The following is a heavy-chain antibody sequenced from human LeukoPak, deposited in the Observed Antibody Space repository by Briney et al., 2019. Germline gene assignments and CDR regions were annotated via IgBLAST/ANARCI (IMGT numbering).Heavy chain of an antibody. Sequence: PGGSLRLSCAASGFIFSGYDIHWVRQAPGKGLEWVAFIRFDGNNQYYADSVKGRFTISRDNAKNSLYLQMNSLRAEDTAVYYCARDYGDYDSAFDIWGQGTMVTVSS. V-gene: IGHV3-30*02. CDR2: IRFDGNNQ. CDR1: GFIFSGYD. D-gene: IGHD4-17*01. J-gene: IGHJ3*02. CDR3: ARDYGDYDSAFDI.